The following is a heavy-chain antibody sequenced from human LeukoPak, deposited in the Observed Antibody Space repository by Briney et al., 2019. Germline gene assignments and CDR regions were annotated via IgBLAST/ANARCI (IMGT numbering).Heavy chain of an antibody. D-gene: IGHD2-21*01. CDR2: IQSDGSNK. CDR3: ARDTPGHLWWSPGGMDV. J-gene: IGHJ6*02. Sequence: QAGGSLRLSCAASIFTFSSYGMYWVRQAPGKGLEWVAFIQSDGSNKYYADSVKGRFTISRDNSKNTLYLQMNSLRAEDTAVYYCARDTPGHLWWSPGGMDVWGQGTTVTVSS. V-gene: IGHV3-30*02. CDR1: IFTFSSYG.